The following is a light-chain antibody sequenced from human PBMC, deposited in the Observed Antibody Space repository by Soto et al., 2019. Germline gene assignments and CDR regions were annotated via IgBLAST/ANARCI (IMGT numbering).Light chain of an antibody. CDR2: DAS. V-gene: IGKV3-11*01. CDR1: QSVSSY. Sequence: EIVLTQSPATLSLSPGERATLSCRASQSVSSYLAWYQQKPGQAPRLLIYDASNRATGIPARFSGSGSGTDFTLTIISLEPEDLAVYYCHQRSNWPPTFGQGTRLEIK. J-gene: IGKJ5*01. CDR3: HQRSNWPPT.